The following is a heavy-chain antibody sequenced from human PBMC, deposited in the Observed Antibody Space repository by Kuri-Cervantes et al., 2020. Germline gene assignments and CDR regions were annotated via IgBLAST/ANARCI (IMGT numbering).Heavy chain of an antibody. V-gene: IGHV3-23*01. J-gene: IGHJ4*02. D-gene: IGHD6-19*01. CDR3: ANNPRPPYSSAWYSVDY. CDR1: GFTFDDYG. Sequence: GESLKISCAASGFTFDDYGMSWVRQVPGKGLEWVSIISTGGDVTFYADSVKGRFTISRDNSKNTLYLQMNSLRVEDTAVYYCANNPRPPYSSAWYSVDYWGQGTLVTVSS. CDR2: ISTGGDVT.